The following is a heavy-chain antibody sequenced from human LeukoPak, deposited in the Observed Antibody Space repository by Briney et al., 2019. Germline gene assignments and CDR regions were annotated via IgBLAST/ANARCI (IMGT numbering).Heavy chain of an antibody. CDR2: IKQDGSEK. D-gene: IGHD5-12*01. V-gene: IGHV3-7*01. CDR1: GFTFSSYW. CDR3: VRDFYVDIVAPSGMDV. Sequence: GGSLRLSCAASGFTFSSYWMTWVRQAPGEGLEWVANIKQDGSEKYYVDSVKGRFTISRDDAKNSLYLQMNSLRAEDTAVYYCVRDFYVDIVAPSGMDVWGQGTTVTVSS. J-gene: IGHJ6*02.